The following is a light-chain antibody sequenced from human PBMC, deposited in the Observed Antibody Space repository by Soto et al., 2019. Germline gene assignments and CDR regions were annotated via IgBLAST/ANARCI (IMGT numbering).Light chain of an antibody. J-gene: IGKJ1*01. CDR3: HQYDKWSWT. CDR1: QDIDIN. V-gene: IGKV3-15*01. CDR2: DAS. Sequence: DIVMTQSPATLSVSPGERATLSCRASQDIDINIAWYQQKPGQSPTLLIYDASTRASGLPARFSGSGSGAAFNLTIIGLQADDVAVYYCHQYDKWSWTFGQGTLVDTK.